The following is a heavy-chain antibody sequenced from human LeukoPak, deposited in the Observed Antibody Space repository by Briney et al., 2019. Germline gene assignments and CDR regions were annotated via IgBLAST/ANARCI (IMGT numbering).Heavy chain of an antibody. CDR3: AKAATVSEVDYFDY. Sequence: GGSLRLSXAASGFTFDDYAMHWVRQAPGKGLEWVSGISWNSGSICYADSVKGRFTISRDNAKNSLYLQMNSLRAEDMALYYCAKAATVSEVDYFDYWGQGTLVTVSS. D-gene: IGHD4-11*01. J-gene: IGHJ4*02. V-gene: IGHV3-9*03. CDR2: ISWNSGSI. CDR1: GFTFDDYA.